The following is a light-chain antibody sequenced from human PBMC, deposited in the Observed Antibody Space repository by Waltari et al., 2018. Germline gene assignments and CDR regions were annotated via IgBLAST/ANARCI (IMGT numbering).Light chain of an antibody. CDR1: TSNIGRNY. CDR2: RNN. CDR3: ATWDGSLTAWV. V-gene: IGLV1-47*01. Sequence: QSVLTQPPSASVTPGQRVTISCSGSTSNIGRNYVYWYQQFPGTAPKLLVYRNNERPPGVPDRISGSKSGTSASLAISGLRSEDEADYYCATWDGSLTAWVFGGGTKVTVL. J-gene: IGLJ3*02.